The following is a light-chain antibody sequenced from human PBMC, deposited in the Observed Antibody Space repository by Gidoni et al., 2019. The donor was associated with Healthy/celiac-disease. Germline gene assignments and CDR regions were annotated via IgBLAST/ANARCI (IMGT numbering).Light chain of an antibody. CDR2: AAS. J-gene: IGKJ1*01. CDR1: QGISSY. V-gene: IGKV1-8*01. CDR3: QQYYSYPWT. Sequence: AIRMTQSQSSFSASTGDRVTITCRASQGISSYLAWYQQKPGKAPKLLIYAASTLQSGVPSRFSGSGSGTDFTLTISCLQSEDFAIYYCQQYYSYPWTFGQGTKVEIK.